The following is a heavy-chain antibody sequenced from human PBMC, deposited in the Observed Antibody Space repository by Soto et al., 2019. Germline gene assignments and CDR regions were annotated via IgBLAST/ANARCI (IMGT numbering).Heavy chain of an antibody. D-gene: IGHD1-7*01. CDR1: GGSISSSSYY. CDR2: IYYSGGT. CDR3: ASSPKLNWNYGLYFDY. Sequence: SETLSLTCTVSGGSISSSSYYWGWIRQPPGKGLEWIGSIYYSGGTYYNPSLKSRVTISVDTSKNQFSLKLSSVTAADTAVYYCASSPKLNWNYGLYFDYWGQGTLVTVSS. J-gene: IGHJ4*02. V-gene: IGHV4-39*01.